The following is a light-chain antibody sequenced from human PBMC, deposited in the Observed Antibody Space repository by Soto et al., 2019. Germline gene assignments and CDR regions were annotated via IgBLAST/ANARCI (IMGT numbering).Light chain of an antibody. J-gene: IGLJ1*01. CDR3: SSYTSSRTLV. V-gene: IGLV2-14*01. Sequence: LTQPASVSGSAGQSSTISCTVTISDVGAYNYVSWYQQHPGKAPKLMIYEVSNRPSGVSHRFSGSKSDNTASLTISGLQTDDEADYYCSSYTSSRTLVFGTGTKVTVL. CDR1: ISDVGAYNY. CDR2: EVS.